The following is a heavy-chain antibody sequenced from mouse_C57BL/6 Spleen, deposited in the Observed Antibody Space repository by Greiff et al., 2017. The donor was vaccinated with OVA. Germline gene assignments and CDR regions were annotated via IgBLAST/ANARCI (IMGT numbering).Heavy chain of an antibody. CDR2: IDPETGGT. CDR1: GYTFTDYE. Sequence: QVQLKQSGAELVRPGASVTLSCKASGYTFTDYEMHWVKQTPVHGLEWIGAIDPETGGTAYNQKFKGKAILTADKSSSTAYMELRSLTSEDSAVYYCTSNHDDAMDYWGQGTSVTVSS. J-gene: IGHJ4*01. CDR3: TSNHDDAMDY. V-gene: IGHV1-15*01.